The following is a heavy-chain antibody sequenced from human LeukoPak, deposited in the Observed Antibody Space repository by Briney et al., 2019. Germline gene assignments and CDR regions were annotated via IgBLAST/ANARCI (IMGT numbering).Heavy chain of an antibody. D-gene: IGHD3-16*01. J-gene: IGHJ3*02. Sequence: GGSLRLSCAASGFTFSDYWMPWVRQAPGKGLEWVSRVDSVGTSAIYADSARGRFIISRDNAKSSVYLQINSLRADDTAVYYCARGGTYHAFDIWGQGTMVTVSS. CDR2: VDSVGTSA. V-gene: IGHV3-74*01. CDR1: GFTFSDYW. CDR3: ARGGTYHAFDI.